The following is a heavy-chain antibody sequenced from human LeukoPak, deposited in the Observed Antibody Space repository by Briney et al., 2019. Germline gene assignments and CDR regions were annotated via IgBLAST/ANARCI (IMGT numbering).Heavy chain of an antibody. J-gene: IGHJ3*02. CDR2: IIPIFGTA. CDR1: GGTFSSYA. CDR3: ARDARYCSGGSCVKGDAFDI. V-gene: IGHV1-69*01. D-gene: IGHD2-15*01. Sequence: GSSVKVSCKASGGTFSSYAISWVRQAPGQGLEWMGGIIPIFGTANYAQKFQGRVTITADESTSTAYMEPSSLRSEDTAVYYCARDARYCSGGSCVKGDAFDIWGQGTMVTVSS.